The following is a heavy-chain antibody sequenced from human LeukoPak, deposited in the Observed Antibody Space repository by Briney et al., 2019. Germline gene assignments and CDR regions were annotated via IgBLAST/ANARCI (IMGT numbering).Heavy chain of an antibody. CDR2: IKQDGSEK. V-gene: IGHV3-7*01. CDR3: ARDGDYYDSSSNDY. CDR1: GFTFSSYW. Sequence: PGGSLRLSCAASGFTFSSYWMSWVRKAPGKGLEWVANIKQDGSEKYYVDSVKGRFTISRDNAKNSLCLQMNSLRAEDTAVYYCARDGDYYDSSSNDYWGQGTLVTVSS. J-gene: IGHJ4*02. D-gene: IGHD3-22*01.